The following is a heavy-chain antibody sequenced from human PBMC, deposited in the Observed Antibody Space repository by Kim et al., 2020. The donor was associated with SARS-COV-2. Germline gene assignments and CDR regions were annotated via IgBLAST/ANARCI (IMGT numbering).Heavy chain of an antibody. D-gene: IGHD3-9*01. Sequence: VKGRLTTPRDNPKNTLYLHMNSLRAEDTAVYYCARGSYYDILTGATYFDYWGQGTLVTVSS. V-gene: IGHV3-30*01. J-gene: IGHJ4*02. CDR3: ARGSYYDILTGATYFDY.